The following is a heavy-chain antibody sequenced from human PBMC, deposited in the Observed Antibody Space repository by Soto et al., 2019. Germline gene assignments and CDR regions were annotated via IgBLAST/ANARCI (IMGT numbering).Heavy chain of an antibody. CDR3: ARVNRMGTTSSNWFDP. J-gene: IGHJ5*02. CDR1: GYTFTSYA. CDR2: INAGNGNT. D-gene: IGHD1-7*01. Sequence: ASVTVSCKASGYTFTSYAMHWVRQAPGQRLEWMGWINAGNGNTKYSQKFQGRVTITRDTSASTAYMELSSLRSEDTAVYYCARVNRMGTTSSNWFDPWGQGTLVTVSS. V-gene: IGHV1-3*01.